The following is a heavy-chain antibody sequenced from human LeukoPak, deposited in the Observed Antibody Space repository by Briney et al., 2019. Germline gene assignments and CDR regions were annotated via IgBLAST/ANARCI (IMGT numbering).Heavy chain of an antibody. Sequence: GGSLRLSCAASGFTFFSYPMNWVRQAPGKGLEWVSAISGSGGSTYYADSAKGRLTISRDNPKHTLYLQMNSLRAEDTAVYYCARDGEPRHDWYFDLWGRGTLVTVSS. CDR3: ARDGEPRHDWYFDL. CDR2: ISGSGGST. J-gene: IGHJ2*01. D-gene: IGHD2-21*01. CDR1: GFTFFSYP. V-gene: IGHV3-23*01.